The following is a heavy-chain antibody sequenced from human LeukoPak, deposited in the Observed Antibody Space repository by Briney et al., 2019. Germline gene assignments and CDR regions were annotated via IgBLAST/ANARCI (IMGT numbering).Heavy chain of an antibody. D-gene: IGHD6-6*01. J-gene: IGHJ4*02. V-gene: IGHV3-9*01. CDR3: AKDIGYSSSSVRLDY. CDR2: ISWNSGSI. CDR1: GFTFDDYA. Sequence: GGSLRLSCAASGFTFDDYAMHWVRQAPGKGLEWVSGISWNSGSIGYADSVKGRFTISRDNAKNSLYLQMNSLRAEDTALYYCAKDIGYSSSSVRLDYWGQGTLVTVSS.